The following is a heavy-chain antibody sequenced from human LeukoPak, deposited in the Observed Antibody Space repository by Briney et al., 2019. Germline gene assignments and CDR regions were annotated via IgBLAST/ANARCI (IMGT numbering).Heavy chain of an antibody. D-gene: IGHD3-16*02. CDR2: INHSGST. J-gene: IGHJ4*02. CDR3: ARGRYTNYVWGSYRLSY. V-gene: IGHV4-34*01. CDR1: GGSFSGYY. Sequence: SETLSLTCAVYGGSFSGYYWSWIRQPPGKGLEWIGEINHSGSTNYNPSLKSRVTISVDTSKNQFSLKLSSVTAADTAEYYCARGRYTNYVWGSYRLSYWGQGTLVTVSS.